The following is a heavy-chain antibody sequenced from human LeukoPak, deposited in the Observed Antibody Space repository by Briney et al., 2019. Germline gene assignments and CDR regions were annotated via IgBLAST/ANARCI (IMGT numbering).Heavy chain of an antibody. CDR2: ISPSGGIT. Sequence: GGSLRLSCVASGFTFSSHGMNWVRQAPGKGLEWVSGISPSGGITYYTDSVKGRFTISRDNSKNTLYLQMNSLRVEDTAVYYCARDIDYTNSAGYYSTFYFDHWGQGTLVTVSS. CDR1: GFTFSSHG. D-gene: IGHD3-22*01. J-gene: IGHJ4*02. CDR3: ARDIDYTNSAGYYSTFYFDH. V-gene: IGHV3-23*01.